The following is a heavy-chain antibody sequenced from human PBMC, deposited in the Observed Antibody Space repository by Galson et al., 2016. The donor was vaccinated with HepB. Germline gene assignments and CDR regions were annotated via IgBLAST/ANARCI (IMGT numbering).Heavy chain of an antibody. V-gene: IGHV1-18*01. Sequence: VKVSCKASGYSFISYGISWVRQARGQGLEWMGWISTYNGNTNYEQKFKGRVTLTADISTSTAQMELRSLRSDDTAVYYCARDGTLSGSYYHFYGMDVWGQGTTVTVSS. D-gene: IGHD1-26*01. CDR3: ARDGTLSGSYYHFYGMDV. J-gene: IGHJ6*02. CDR2: ISTYNGNT. CDR1: GYSFISYG.